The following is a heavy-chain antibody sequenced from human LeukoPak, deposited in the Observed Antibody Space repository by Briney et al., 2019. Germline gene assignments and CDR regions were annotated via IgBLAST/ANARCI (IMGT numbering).Heavy chain of an antibody. CDR3: AREMIHRAPDAYFDY. J-gene: IGHJ4*02. CDR2: ISHSGST. CDR1: YSSFSSDYF. Sequence: SETLSLTCSVSYSSFSSDYFWGWIRQPPGKGLEWIGSISHSGSTYYNPSLKSRVTISLDTSKNQFSLRLRSVTAAVTAVYFCAREMIHRAPDAYFDYWGQGSLVTVS. D-gene: IGHD3-16*01. V-gene: IGHV4-38-2*02.